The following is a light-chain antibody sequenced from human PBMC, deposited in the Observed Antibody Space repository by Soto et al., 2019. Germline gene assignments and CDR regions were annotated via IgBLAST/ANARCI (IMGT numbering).Light chain of an antibody. Sequence: DIQMTQSPSSLSASVGDRVTITCRASQTMSSYLNWYQQKPGKAPKLLISAASSLQSGVPSRFSGSGSGTDFTLTISSLQPEDSATYCCQQSYSTPPTFGQGTKVEIK. J-gene: IGKJ1*01. CDR3: QQSYSTPPT. CDR1: QTMSSY. V-gene: IGKV1-39*01. CDR2: AAS.